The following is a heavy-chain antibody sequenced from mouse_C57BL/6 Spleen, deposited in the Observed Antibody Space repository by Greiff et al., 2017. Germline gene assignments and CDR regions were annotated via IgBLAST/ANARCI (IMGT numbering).Heavy chain of an antibody. J-gene: IGHJ4*01. CDR2: IDPSDSYT. CDR1: GYTFTSYW. D-gene: IGHD6-1*01. V-gene: IGHV1-69*01. Sequence: KESCKASGYTFTSYWMHWVKQRPGQGLEWIGEIDPSDSYTNYNQKFKGKSTLTVDKSSSTAYMQLSSLTSEDSAVYYCARSGDLYYYAMDYWGQGTSVTVSS. CDR3: ARSGDLYYYAMDY.